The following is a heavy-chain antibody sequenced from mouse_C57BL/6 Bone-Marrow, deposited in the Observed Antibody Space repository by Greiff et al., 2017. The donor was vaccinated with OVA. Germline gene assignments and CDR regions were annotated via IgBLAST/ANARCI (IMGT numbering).Heavy chain of an antibody. Sequence: VQLQQSGAELMKPGASVKLSCKATGYTFTGYWIEWVKQRPGHGLEWIGEILPGSGSTNYHEKFKGKATFTADTSSNTAYMQLSSLTTEDSAIYYCARNPIYYYGSSLYYYAMDYWGQGTSVTVSS. J-gene: IGHJ4*01. CDR3: ARNPIYYYGSSLYYYAMDY. CDR2: ILPGSGST. D-gene: IGHD1-1*01. V-gene: IGHV1-9*01. CDR1: GYTFTGYW.